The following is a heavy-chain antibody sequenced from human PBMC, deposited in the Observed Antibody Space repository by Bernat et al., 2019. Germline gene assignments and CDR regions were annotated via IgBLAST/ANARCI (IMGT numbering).Heavy chain of an antibody. D-gene: IGHD6-19*01. Sequence: QVQLQESGPGLVKPSQTLSLTCTVSGGSISSGGYYWSWIRQHPGKGLEWIGYIFYSGSTYYNPSLKSRVTISVDTYKNQFSLKLSSVTAADTAVYYYARKGRSRARSKLAQWLVPGVRSGDDACDIWGQGTMVTVSS. V-gene: IGHV4-31*03. CDR2: IFYSGST. CDR3: ARKGRSRARSKLAQWLVPGVRSGDDACDI. CDR1: GGSISSGGYY. J-gene: IGHJ3*02.